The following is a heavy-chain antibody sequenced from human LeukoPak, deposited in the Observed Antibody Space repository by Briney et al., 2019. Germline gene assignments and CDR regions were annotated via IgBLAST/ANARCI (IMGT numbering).Heavy chain of an antibody. J-gene: IGHJ6*02. D-gene: IGHD1-14*01. Sequence: SSETLSLTCTVSGGSISSSSYYWGWIRQPPGKGLEWIGYIYHSGSTYYNPSLKSRVTISVDRSKNQFSLKLSSVTAADTAVYYCARGRKKTTSYGMDVWGQGTTVTVSS. CDR2: IYHSGST. CDR1: GGSISSSSYY. V-gene: IGHV4-39*07. CDR3: ARGRKKTTSYGMDV.